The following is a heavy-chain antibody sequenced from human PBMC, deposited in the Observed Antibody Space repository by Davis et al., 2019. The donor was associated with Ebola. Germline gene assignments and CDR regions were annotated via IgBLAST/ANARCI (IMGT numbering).Heavy chain of an antibody. CDR3: ARADSTVTTSWFDP. J-gene: IGHJ5*02. D-gene: IGHD4-11*01. CDR1: GGSISSYY. Sequence: GSLRLSCTVPGGSISSYYWSWIRQPPGKGLEWIGYIYYSGSTNYNPSLKSRVTISVDTSKNQFSLKLSSVTAADTAVYYCARADSTVTTSWFDPWGQGTLVTVSS. V-gene: IGHV4-59*12. CDR2: IYYSGST.